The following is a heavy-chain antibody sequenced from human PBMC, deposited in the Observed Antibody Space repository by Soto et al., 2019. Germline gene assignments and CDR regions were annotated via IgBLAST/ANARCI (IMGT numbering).Heavy chain of an antibody. CDR3: AVSRGSSTNYYYYGMDV. CDR1: GGTFSSYA. Sequence: SVKVSCKASGGTFSSYAISWVRQAPGQGLEWMGGIIPIFGTANYAQKSQGRVTITADESTSTAYMELSSLRSEDTAVYYCAVSRGSSTNYYYYGMDVWGQGTTVTVSS. J-gene: IGHJ6*02. CDR2: IIPIFGTA. V-gene: IGHV1-69*13. D-gene: IGHD6-13*01.